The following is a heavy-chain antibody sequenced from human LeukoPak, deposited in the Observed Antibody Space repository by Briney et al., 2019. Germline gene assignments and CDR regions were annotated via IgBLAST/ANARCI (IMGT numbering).Heavy chain of an antibody. Sequence: SETLSLTCTVSGGSISSSGYYWGWIRQPPGKGLEWIGSIYYSGSTYYDPSLKSRVTISVDTSKNQFSLKLSSVTAADAAVYYCARAGELMVYAQNYYFDYWGQGTLVTVSS. V-gene: IGHV4-39*07. CDR1: GGSISSSGYY. CDR2: IYYSGST. D-gene: IGHD2-8*01. CDR3: ARAGELMVYAQNYYFDY. J-gene: IGHJ4*02.